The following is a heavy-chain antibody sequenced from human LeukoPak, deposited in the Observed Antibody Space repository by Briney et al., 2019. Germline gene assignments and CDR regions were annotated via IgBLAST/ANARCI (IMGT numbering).Heavy chain of an antibody. D-gene: IGHD6-13*01. V-gene: IGHV2-26*01. CDR3: ARILLRAAAYSFDY. CDR1: GFSLSNARVG. J-gene: IGHJ4*02. Sequence: SGPMLVKPTATLTLTCTVSGFSLSNARVGVSSIRQPPGKALEWLGPIFSNDVKSYSTSLKSRLTVSKATSKSQVVLTMTNMDPVDTATYYCARILLRAAAYSFDYWGQGTLVTVSS. CDR2: IFSNDVK.